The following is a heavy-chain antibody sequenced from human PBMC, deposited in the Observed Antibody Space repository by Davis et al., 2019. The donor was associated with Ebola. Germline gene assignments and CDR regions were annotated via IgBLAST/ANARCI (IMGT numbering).Heavy chain of an antibody. J-gene: IGHJ4*02. CDR1: GFTFSSYG. D-gene: IGHD3-10*01. CDR2: IISSGSYI. V-gene: IGHV3-21*01. CDR3: ARDLEITLVRGVIITRGRGYFDY. Sequence: GGSLRLSCAASGFTFSSYGMHWVRQAPGKGLEWVSSIISSGSYIYYADSVKGRFTISRDNPKNSLYLQMNSLRAEDTAVYYCARDLEITLVRGVIITRGRGYFDYWGQGTLVTVSS.